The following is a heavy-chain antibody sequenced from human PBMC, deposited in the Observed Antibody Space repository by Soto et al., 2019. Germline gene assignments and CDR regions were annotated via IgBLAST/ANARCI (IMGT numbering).Heavy chain of an antibody. CDR1: GYTFTTYA. Sequence: ASVKVSCKASGYTFTTYAMHWLRQAPGQRLEWMGWINAGNGNTICSQKFQGRVTITRDTSASTAYMELSSLRSEDTAVYYCARGAPTTVVNPTAYWGQGTLVTVSS. J-gene: IGHJ4*02. V-gene: IGHV1-3*01. CDR2: INAGNGNT. CDR3: ARGAPTTVVNPTAY. D-gene: IGHD4-17*01.